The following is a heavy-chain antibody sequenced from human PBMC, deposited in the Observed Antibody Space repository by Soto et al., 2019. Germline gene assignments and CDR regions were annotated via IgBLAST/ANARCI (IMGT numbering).Heavy chain of an antibody. D-gene: IGHD1-26*01. CDR2: VYYGGNT. CDR3: ARDRSGSRYCEPL. CDR1: GASISRGGYY. Sequence: TIPFTCTVSGASISRGGYYWSWIRQYPGKGLEWIGYVYYGGNTNFNPSLRSRVAMSVDRSKNQFSLDLKSVTVADTAVYEGARDRSGSRYCEPLSGPGTLVTVS. J-gene: IGHJ2*01. V-gene: IGHV4-31*03.